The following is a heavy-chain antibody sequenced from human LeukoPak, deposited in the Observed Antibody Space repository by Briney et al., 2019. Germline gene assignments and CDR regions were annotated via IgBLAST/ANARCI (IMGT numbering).Heavy chain of an antibody. V-gene: IGHV1-18*01. CDR2: ISAYNGNT. D-gene: IGHD6-13*01. CDR3: ARDLGEAAAGTYRI. CDR1: GGTFSSYA. Sequence: ASVKVSCKASGGTFSSYAISWVRQAPGQGLEWMGWISAYNGNTNYAQKLQGRVTMTTDTSTSTAYMELRSLRSDDTAVYYCARDLGEAAAGTYRIWGQGTMVTVSS. J-gene: IGHJ3*02.